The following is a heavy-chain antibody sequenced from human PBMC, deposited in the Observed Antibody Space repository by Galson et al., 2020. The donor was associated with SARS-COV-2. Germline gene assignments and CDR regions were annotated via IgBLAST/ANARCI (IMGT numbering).Heavy chain of an antibody. CDR2: ISSSSSYI. D-gene: IGHD3-22*01. CDR1: GFTFSSYS. V-gene: IGHV3-21*01. CDR3: ARESVSVTYYYDSSGYYPYYFDY. Sequence: NSGGSLRLSCAASGFTFSSYSMNWVRQAPGKGLEWVSSISSSSSYIYYADSVKGRFTISRDNAKNSLYLQMNSLRAEDTAVYYCARESVSVTYYYDSSGYYPYYFDYWGQGTLVTVSS. J-gene: IGHJ4*02.